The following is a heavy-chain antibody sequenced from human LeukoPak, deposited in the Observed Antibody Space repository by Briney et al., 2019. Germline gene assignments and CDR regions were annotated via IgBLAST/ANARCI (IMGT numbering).Heavy chain of an antibody. Sequence: RAGGSLRLSCAASGFTFSNYAMSWVRQAPGKGLEWVSAISGSGGSTYYADSVKGRFTISRDNSKNTLYLQMNSLRAEDTAVYYCANYYDYVWGSYTPLDYWGQGTLVTVSS. CDR1: GFTFSNYA. V-gene: IGHV3-23*01. D-gene: IGHD3-16*01. J-gene: IGHJ4*02. CDR2: ISGSGGST. CDR3: ANYYDYVWGSYTPLDY.